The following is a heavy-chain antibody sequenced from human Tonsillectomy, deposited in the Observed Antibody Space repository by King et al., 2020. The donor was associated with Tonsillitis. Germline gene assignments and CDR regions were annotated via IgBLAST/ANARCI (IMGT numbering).Heavy chain of an antibody. Sequence: QLVQSGGGVVQPGGSLRLSCASSGFTFSSYALHWVRQAPGKGLEWVTVISKDVSGQYYADSVKGRFTISRDNSKNTLFLQMTILTPEDTALYYCAKDGGSGFTDFDYWGPGALVTVSS. CDR2: ISKDVSGQ. CDR3: AKDGGSGFTDFDY. CDR1: GFTFSSYA. V-gene: IGHV3-30*04. D-gene: IGHD3-16*01. J-gene: IGHJ4*02.